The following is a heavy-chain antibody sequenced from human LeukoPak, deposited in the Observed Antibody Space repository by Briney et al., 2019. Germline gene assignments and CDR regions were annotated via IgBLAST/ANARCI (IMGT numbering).Heavy chain of an antibody. Sequence: ASVKVSCKASGYTFTGYYMHWVRQAPGQGLEWMGRINPNSGGTNYAQKFQGRVTMTRDTSISTAYMEPSRLGSDDTAVYYCARGGYYDYVWGSYRYFDYWGQGTLVTVSS. CDR1: GYTFTGYY. V-gene: IGHV1-2*06. CDR2: INPNSGGT. CDR3: ARGGYYDYVWGSYRYFDY. J-gene: IGHJ4*02. D-gene: IGHD3-16*02.